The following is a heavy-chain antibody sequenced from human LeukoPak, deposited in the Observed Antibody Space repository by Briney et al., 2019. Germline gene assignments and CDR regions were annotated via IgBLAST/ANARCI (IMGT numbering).Heavy chain of an antibody. V-gene: IGHV4-59*08. CDR3: ARRFEAVNAEWFDP. J-gene: IGHJ5*02. CDR2: IYYSGST. CDR1: GGSISSYY. D-gene: IGHD2-21*01. Sequence: PSETLSLTCTVSGGSISSYYWSWIRQPPGKGLEWIGYIYYSGSTNYNPSLKSRVTISVDTSKNQFSLKLSSVTAADTAVYYCARRFEAVNAEWFDPWGQGALVTVSS.